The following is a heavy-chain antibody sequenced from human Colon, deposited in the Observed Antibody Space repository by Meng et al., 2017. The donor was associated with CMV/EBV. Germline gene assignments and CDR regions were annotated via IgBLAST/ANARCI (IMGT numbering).Heavy chain of an antibody. CDR2: IKAKADGGTT. CDR3: TTGRAH. CDR1: GFTFTDAW. J-gene: IGHJ4*02. V-gene: IGHV3-15*01. Sequence: EVQLVESGGGLIKRGGSLRLSCAASGFTFTDAWMSWVRQAPGRGLEWVGRIKAKADGGTTEYPAPVKGRFTISRDDSKNTLFLQMNSLKTEDTAVYYCTTGRAHWGQGTLVTVSS.